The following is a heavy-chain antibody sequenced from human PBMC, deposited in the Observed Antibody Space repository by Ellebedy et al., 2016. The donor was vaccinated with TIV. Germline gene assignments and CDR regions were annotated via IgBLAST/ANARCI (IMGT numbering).Heavy chain of an antibody. V-gene: IGHV3-23*01. CDR3: ARALFGVVTLDI. J-gene: IGHJ4*02. Sequence: PGGSLRLSCAASGFTFSSYAMSWVRQAPGKGLEWVSGISGSGGDTYYADSVKGRFTISRDKSKNTLYLQMNSLRAEDTAVYYCARALFGVVTLDIWGQGTLVTVSS. CDR2: ISGSGGDT. CDR1: GFTFSSYA. D-gene: IGHD3-3*01.